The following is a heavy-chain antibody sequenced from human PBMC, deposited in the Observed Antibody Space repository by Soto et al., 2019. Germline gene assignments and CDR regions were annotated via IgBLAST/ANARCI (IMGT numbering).Heavy chain of an antibody. D-gene: IGHD2-15*01. J-gene: IGHJ3*02. CDR2: INHSGST. Sequence: SETLSLTCAVHGESFSGYYWSWIRQPPGKGLEWIGEINHSGSTNYNPSLKSRVTISVDTSKNQFSLKLSSVTAADTAVYYCARRPRYCSGGSCYFGAFDIWGQGTMVTVSS. CDR3: ARRPRYCSGGSCYFGAFDI. CDR1: GESFSGYY. V-gene: IGHV4-34*01.